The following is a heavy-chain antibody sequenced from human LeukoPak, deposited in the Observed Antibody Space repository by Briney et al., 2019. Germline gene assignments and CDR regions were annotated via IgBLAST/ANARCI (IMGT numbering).Heavy chain of an antibody. CDR3: AKTGRYCSGGSCYVS. D-gene: IGHD2-15*01. CDR1: GFTFENYA. V-gene: IGHV3-9*01. CDR2: ISWNSGSI. J-gene: IGHJ5*02. Sequence: GGSLRLSCAASGFTFENYAMHWVRQAPGKGLEWVSGISWNSGSIGYADSVKGRFTISRDNAKNSLYLQMNSLRAEDTALYYCAKTGRYCSGGSCYVSWGQGTLVTVSS.